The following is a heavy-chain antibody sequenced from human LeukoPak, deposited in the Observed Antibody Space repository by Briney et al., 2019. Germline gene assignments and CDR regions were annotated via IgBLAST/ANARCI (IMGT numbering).Heavy chain of an antibody. Sequence: SETLSLTCKVSGGSISTGNYYWSWIRQPAGKGLEWIGRIYTSGDTNYNPSFKSRVTMSVDTSKNQFSLKLSSVTAADTAVYYCAREIGGITMVRGVIYDYYMDVWGKGTTVTVSS. CDR2: IYTSGDT. V-gene: IGHV4-61*02. D-gene: IGHD3-10*01. CDR3: AREIGGITMVRGVIYDYYMDV. CDR1: GGSISTGNYY. J-gene: IGHJ6*03.